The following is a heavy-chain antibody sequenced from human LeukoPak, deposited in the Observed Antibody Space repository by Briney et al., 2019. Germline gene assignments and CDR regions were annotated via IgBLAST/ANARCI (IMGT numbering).Heavy chain of an antibody. J-gene: IGHJ5*02. CDR3: ARKGVGATSWFDP. Sequence: PGGSLRLSCAASGFTFSSYAMSWVRQAPGKGLEWVSAISGSGGSTYYADSVKSRFTISRDNSKNTLYLQMNSLRAEDTAVYYCARKGVGATSWFDPWGQGTLVTVSS. CDR2: ISGSGGST. CDR1: GFTFSSYA. V-gene: IGHV3-23*01. D-gene: IGHD1-26*01.